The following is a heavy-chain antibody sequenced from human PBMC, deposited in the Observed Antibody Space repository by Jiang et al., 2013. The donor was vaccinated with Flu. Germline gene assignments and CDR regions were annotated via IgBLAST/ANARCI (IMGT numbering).Heavy chain of an antibody. Sequence: LLKPSETLSLTCTVSGGSISSSSYYWGWIRQPPGKGLEWIGSIYYSGSTYYNPSLKSRVTISVDTSKNQFSLKLSSVTAADTAVYYCARQVHSSSFDAFDIWGQGTMVTVSS. V-gene: IGHV4-39*01. CDR3: ARQVHSSSFDAFDI. CDR1: GGSISSSSYY. D-gene: IGHD6-6*01. CDR2: IYYSGST. J-gene: IGHJ3*02.